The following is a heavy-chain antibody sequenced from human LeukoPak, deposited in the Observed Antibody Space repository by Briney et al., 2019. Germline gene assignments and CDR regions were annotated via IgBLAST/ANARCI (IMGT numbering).Heavy chain of an antibody. Sequence: ASVKVSCKASGYTFTNYGISWVRQAPGRGLEWMGWISAYHGDTNYAHTLQGRVTMTTDTSASTAYMELRSLISDDTAVYYCASDSWKGAYLVYWGQGALVTVGS. CDR3: ASDSWKGAYLVY. D-gene: IGHD1-1*01. CDR1: GYTFTNYG. CDR2: ISAYHGDT. V-gene: IGHV1-18*01. J-gene: IGHJ4*02.